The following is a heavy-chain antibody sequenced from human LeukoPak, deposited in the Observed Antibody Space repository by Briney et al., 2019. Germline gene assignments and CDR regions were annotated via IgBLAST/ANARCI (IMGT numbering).Heavy chain of an antibody. Sequence: GGFLRLSCAASGFTFSSYWMHWVRQAPGKGLVWVSRINSDGSSTSYADSVKGRFTISRDNAKNTLYLQMNSLRAEDTAVYYCARDYRSDAFDIWGQGTMVTVSS. J-gene: IGHJ3*02. CDR3: ARDYRSDAFDI. V-gene: IGHV3-74*01. D-gene: IGHD1-26*01. CDR2: INSDGSST. CDR1: GFTFSSYW.